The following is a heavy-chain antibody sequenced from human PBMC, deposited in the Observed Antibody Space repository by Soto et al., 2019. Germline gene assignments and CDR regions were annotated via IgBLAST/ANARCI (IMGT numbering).Heavy chain of an antibody. J-gene: IGHJ4*02. CDR2: IYYSGST. CDR3: ARVVHYYYDSSGYYSDY. CDR1: GGSISSGDYY. Sequence: SETLSLTCTVSGGSISSGDYYWSWIRQPPGKGLEWIGYIYYSGSTYYNPSLKSRVTISVDTSKNQFSLKLSSVTAADTAVYYCARVVHYYYDSSGYYSDYWGQGTLVTVSS. V-gene: IGHV4-30-4*01. D-gene: IGHD3-22*01.